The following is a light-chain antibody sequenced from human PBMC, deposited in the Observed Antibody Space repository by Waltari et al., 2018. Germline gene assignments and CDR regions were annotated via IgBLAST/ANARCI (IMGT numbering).Light chain of an antibody. Sequence: IQLTQSPSSLSASVGDRVAITCRASQGINTFLAWYQQKPGKAPKLLIYAASTSQSGVPSRFSGRGSGTDFTLPISSLQPEDFATYYCQQLHRYPMTFGRGTKVEIK. CDR2: AAS. CDR3: QQLHRYPMT. CDR1: QGINTF. V-gene: IGKV1-9*01. J-gene: IGKJ1*01.